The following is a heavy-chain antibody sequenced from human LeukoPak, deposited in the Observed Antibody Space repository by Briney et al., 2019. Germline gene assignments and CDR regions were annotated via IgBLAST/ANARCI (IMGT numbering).Heavy chain of an antibody. J-gene: IGHJ4*02. Sequence: GASVKVSCKASGYSFTSYAMHWVRQVPGQRLEWMGWVNAGNGDTKYSQKFQGRVAITRDTSASTAYMELSSLRSEDTAMYYCTTESIEVAGIGNYWGQGTLVTVSS. V-gene: IGHV1-3*01. CDR3: TTESIEVAGIGNY. CDR1: GYSFTSYA. D-gene: IGHD6-19*01. CDR2: VNAGNGDT.